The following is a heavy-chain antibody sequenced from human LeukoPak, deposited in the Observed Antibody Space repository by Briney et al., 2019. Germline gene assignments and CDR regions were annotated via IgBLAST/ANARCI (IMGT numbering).Heavy chain of an antibody. V-gene: IGHV4-30-4*01. D-gene: IGHD3-10*01. J-gene: IGHJ3*01. CDR3: AGGPSTMVRGDAFDF. CDR2: MYYSGST. CDR1: GGSISSGDYY. Sequence: NPSQTLSLTCTVSGGSISSGDYYWSWIRQPPGKGLEWIAYMYYSGSTYYNPSLKSRVTISVDTSKNQFSLKLSSVTAADKAVDYCAGGPSTMVRGDAFDFWGQGTMVTVSS.